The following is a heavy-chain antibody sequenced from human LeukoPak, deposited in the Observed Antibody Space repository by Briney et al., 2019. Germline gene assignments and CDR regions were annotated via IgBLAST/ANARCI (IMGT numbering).Heavy chain of an antibody. J-gene: IGHJ3*02. CDR3: ARSRRITMVRGALAFDI. V-gene: IGHV1-46*01. Sequence: GASVKVSCKASGFTFTNYNMHWVRQAPGQGLEWMGIINPSGGSTNYAQNFQARVTMTTDTSTSTAYMELRSLRSDNTAVYYCARSRRITMVRGALAFDIWGQGTMVTVSS. CDR2: INPSGGST. CDR1: GFTFTNYN. D-gene: IGHD3-10*01.